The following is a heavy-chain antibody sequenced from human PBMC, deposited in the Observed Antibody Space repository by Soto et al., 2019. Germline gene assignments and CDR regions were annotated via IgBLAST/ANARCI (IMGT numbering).Heavy chain of an antibody. J-gene: IGHJ6*02. CDR3: AKDGVQLWSVYYYYYGMDV. V-gene: IGHV3-23*01. CDR1: GSTFSSYA. Sequence: PGGSLRLSCAASGSTFSSYAMSWVRQAPGRRLEWVSTISGGIDTSYHAGSVGGRFSISRDDSKNTVYLQMNSLRAEDTAVYYCAKDGVQLWSVYYYYYGMDVWGQGTTVTVSS. D-gene: IGHD5-18*01. CDR2: ISGGIDTS.